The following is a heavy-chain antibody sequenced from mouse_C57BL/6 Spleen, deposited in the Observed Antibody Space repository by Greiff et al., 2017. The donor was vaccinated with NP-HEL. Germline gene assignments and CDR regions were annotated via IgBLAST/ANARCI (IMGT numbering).Heavy chain of an antibody. CDR1: GYSFTGYY. J-gene: IGHJ4*01. V-gene: IGHV1-31*01. CDR2: IYPYNGVS. D-gene: IGHD2-3*01. Sequence: VQLKQSGPELVKPGASVKISCKASGYSFTGYYMHWVKQSHGNILDWIGYIYPYNGVSSYNQKFKGKATLTVDKSSSTAYMELRSLTSEDSAVYYCARSGDGYFNYYAMDYWGQGTSVTVSS. CDR3: ARSGDGYFNYYAMDY.